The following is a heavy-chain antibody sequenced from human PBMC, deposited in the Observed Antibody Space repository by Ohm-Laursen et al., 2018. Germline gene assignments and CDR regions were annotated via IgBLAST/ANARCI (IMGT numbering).Heavy chain of an antibody. V-gene: IGHV4-4*07. J-gene: IGHJ6*02. D-gene: IGHD2-2*01. CDR2: IYPTGRP. CDR3: ARDNIPYCTSTSCDLFGMDV. Sequence: TLSLTFPVSGVSISSYSWRWIRHPARTGLEWIWRIYPTGRPNSNPSLKSPVTMSVDPSTNQFSLKLSSVPAADTAVYYCARDNIPYCTSTSCDLFGMDVWGQGTTVTVSS. CDR1: GVSISSYS.